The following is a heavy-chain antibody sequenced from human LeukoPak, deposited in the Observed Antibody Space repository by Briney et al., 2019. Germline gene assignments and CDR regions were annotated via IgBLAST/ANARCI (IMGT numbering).Heavy chain of an antibody. CDR3: ARDRGIAVAGGWFDP. D-gene: IGHD6-19*01. Sequence: SETLSLTCTVSGYSISSGYYWGWIRQPPGKGLEWIGSIYHSGSTYYNPSLKSRVTISVDTSKNQFSLKLSSVTAADTAVYYCARDRGIAVAGGWFDPWGQGTLVTVSS. V-gene: IGHV4-38-2*02. CDR2: IYHSGST. J-gene: IGHJ5*02. CDR1: GYSISSGYY.